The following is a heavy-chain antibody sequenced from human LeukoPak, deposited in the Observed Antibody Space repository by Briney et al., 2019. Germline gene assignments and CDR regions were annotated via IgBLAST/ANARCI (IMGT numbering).Heavy chain of an antibody. CDR1: GFTFDDYT. Sequence: PGGSLRLSCAASGFTFDDYTMHWVRHAPGKGLEWVSLISWDGGSTYYADSVKGRFTISRDNSKNSLYLQMNSLRTEDTALYYCAKDPQRYNWNDLPDYWGQGTLVTVSS. D-gene: IGHD1-1*01. J-gene: IGHJ4*02. CDR2: ISWDGGST. V-gene: IGHV3-43*01. CDR3: AKDPQRYNWNDLPDY.